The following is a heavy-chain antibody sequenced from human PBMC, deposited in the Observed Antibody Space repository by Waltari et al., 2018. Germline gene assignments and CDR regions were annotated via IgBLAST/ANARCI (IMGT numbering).Heavy chain of an antibody. V-gene: IGHV4-34*01. Sequence: QVQLQQWGAGRLKSSETRSLSWAVHGGSCSGYYGSWIRQPPGQELEWIGEIHPSGSTAYKSSLQSRVTIMLNTSKNHLSLKLTSVTAADTAVYYCVRGLDNAKTGYWGQGTLVTVSS. CDR2: IHPSGST. J-gene: IGHJ4*02. CDR1: GGSCSGYY. D-gene: IGHD1-20*01. CDR3: VRGLDNAKTGY.